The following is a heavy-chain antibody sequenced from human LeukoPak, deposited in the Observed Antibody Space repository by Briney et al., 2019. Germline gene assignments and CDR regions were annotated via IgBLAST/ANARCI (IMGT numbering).Heavy chain of an antibody. D-gene: IGHD3-10*01. CDR3: ARRGNFDY. CDR2: SHYTGNT. V-gene: IGHV4-59*11. CDR1: GGSISSHY. Sequence: MPSETLSLTCTVSGGSISSHYWTWIRQPPGKGLEWVGCSHYTGNTNHNPSLKSRVTISVDTSKNQFSLRLSSVTAADTAVYYCARRGNFDYWGQGTLVTVSS. J-gene: IGHJ4*02.